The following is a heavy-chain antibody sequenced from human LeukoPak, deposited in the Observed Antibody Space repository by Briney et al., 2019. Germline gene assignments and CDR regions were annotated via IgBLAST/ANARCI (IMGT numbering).Heavy chain of an antibody. CDR2: IIPILGIA. V-gene: IGHV1-69*04. CDR3: AREVYCGGDCQDYYYGMDV. J-gene: IGHJ6*02. D-gene: IGHD2-21*02. Sequence: SVKVSCKASGYTFTSYYMHWVRQAPGQGLEWMGRIIPILGIANYAQKFQGRVTITADKSTSTAYMELSSLRSEDTAVYYCAREVYCGGDCQDYYYGMDVWGQGTTVTVSS. CDR1: GYTFTSYY.